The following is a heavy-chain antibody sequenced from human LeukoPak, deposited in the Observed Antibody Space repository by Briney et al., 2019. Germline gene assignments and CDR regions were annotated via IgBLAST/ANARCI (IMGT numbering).Heavy chain of an antibody. CDR2: IIPILGIA. J-gene: IGHJ6*03. V-gene: IGHV1-69*02. D-gene: IGHD1-1*01. CDR3: ASERLGYYYMDV. Sequence: SVKVSCKASGGTFSSYTISWVRQAPGQGLEWMGRIIPILGIANYAQKFRGRVTITADKSTSTAYMELSSLRSEDTAVYYCASERLGYYYMDVWGKGTTVTVSS. CDR1: GGTFSSYT.